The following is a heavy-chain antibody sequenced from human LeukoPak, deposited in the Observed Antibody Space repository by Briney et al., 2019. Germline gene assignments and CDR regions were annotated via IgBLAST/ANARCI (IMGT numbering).Heavy chain of an antibody. V-gene: IGHV1-69*06. J-gene: IGHJ4*02. D-gene: IGHD1-26*01. CDR3: ARARPPPYSGSYYCFDY. CDR1: GGTFSSYA. CDR2: IIPIFGTA. Sequence: ASVKVSCKASGGTFSSYAISWVRQAPGQGLEWMGGIIPIFGTANYAQKFQGRVTITADKSTSTAYMELSSLRSEGTAVYYCARARPPPYSGSYYCFDYWGQGTLVTVSS.